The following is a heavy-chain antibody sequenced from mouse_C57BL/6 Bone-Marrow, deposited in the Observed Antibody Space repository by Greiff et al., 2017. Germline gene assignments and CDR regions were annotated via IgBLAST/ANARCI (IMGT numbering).Heavy chain of an antibody. Sequence: QVQLKQPGAELVKPGASVKLSCKASGYTFTSYWMQWVKQRPGQGLAWIGEIDPSDSYPNYNQKFKGKATLTVDTSSSTAYMQLSSLTSEDSAVYYCARTGTCDYWGQGTTLTVSS. J-gene: IGHJ2*01. V-gene: IGHV1-50*01. CDR1: GYTFTSYW. CDR2: IDPSDSYP. CDR3: ARTGTCDY. D-gene: IGHD4-1*01.